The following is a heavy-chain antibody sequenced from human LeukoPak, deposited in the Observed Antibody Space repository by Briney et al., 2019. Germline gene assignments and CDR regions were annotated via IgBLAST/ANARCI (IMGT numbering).Heavy chain of an antibody. J-gene: IGHJ4*02. D-gene: IGHD6-6*01. CDR2: IYHSGST. V-gene: IGHV4-38-2*01. CDR1: GYSISSGYY. CDR3: ARGLTGIAARSFDY. Sequence: SETLSLTCAVSGYSISSGYYWGWIRQPPGKGLEWIGSIYHSGSTYYNPSLKSRVTISVDTSKNQFPLKLSSVTAADTAVYYCARGLTGIAARSFDYWGQGTLVTVSS.